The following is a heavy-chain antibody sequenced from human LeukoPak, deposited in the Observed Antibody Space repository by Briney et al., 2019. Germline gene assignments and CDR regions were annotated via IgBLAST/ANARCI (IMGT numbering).Heavy chain of an antibody. V-gene: IGHV4-61*01. D-gene: IGHD5-18*01. CDR2: IYYNGDT. CDR3: ARVLRAASWRSYDY. J-gene: IGHJ4*02. Sequence: SETLSLTGTVSGGSVSNSLYYWSWIRQPPGKGLEWIGYIYYNGDTNYNPSLKSRVIISIDTSSNQFSLRLNSMTAADTAVYYCARVLRAASWRSYDYWGQGSLVTVSS. CDR1: GGSVSNSLYY.